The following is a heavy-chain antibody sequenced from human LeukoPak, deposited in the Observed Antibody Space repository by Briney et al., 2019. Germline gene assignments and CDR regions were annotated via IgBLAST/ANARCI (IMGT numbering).Heavy chain of an antibody. V-gene: IGHV3-7*01. CDR1: GFTFSSSW. D-gene: IGHD6-13*01. Sequence: PGGSLRLSCAASGFTFSSSWMSWVRLAPGTGLEWVANINQDGSEKYYVDSVKGRFTISRDNAKNSLYLQMNSLRAEDTAVYYCARLSIAAPGSDYWGQGTLVTVS. CDR3: ARLSIAAPGSDY. J-gene: IGHJ4*02. CDR2: INQDGSEK.